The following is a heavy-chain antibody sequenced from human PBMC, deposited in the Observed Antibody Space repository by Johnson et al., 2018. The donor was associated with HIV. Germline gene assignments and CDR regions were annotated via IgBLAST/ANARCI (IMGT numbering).Heavy chain of an antibody. D-gene: IGHD1-26*01. J-gene: IGHJ3*02. CDR3: ARGWELLTPAFDI. V-gene: IGHV3-30*03. Sequence: QVQLVESGGGVVKPGESLRLSCAASGFIFSDYYMTWIRQAPGKGLEWVAVLSYDGSNKYYADSVKGRFTISRDNSKNTLYLQMNSLRAEDTAVYYCARGWELLTPAFDIWGQGTMVTVSS. CDR2: LSYDGSNK. CDR1: GFIFSDYY.